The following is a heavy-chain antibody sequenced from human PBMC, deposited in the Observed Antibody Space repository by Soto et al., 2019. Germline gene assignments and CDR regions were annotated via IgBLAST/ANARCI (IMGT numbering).Heavy chain of an antibody. V-gene: IGHV1-3*05. Sequence: QVQLVQSGAEEKKPGASVKASCKASGYTFTSYAMHWVRQAPGQRLEWMGWINAGNGNTKYSQKFQGRVTITRNTSASKPYRELSSLSSGDTAVYYCARCIVVVTALDYWGQGPLVPVSS. CDR3: ARCIVVVTALDY. CDR2: INAGNGNT. CDR1: GYTFTSYA. D-gene: IGHD2-21*02. J-gene: IGHJ4*02.